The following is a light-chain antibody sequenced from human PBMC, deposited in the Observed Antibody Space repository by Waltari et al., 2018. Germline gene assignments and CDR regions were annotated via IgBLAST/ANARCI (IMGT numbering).Light chain of an antibody. Sequence: IQMTQSPSSVSASVGDRVNISCRASRGVNTWFAWYQQRPGNAPKLLIYDASTLQSGVPSRFSGGGSGTDFTLTINSLQPEDFATYYCLQTYNFPLTFGGGTAVEIK. CDR1: RGVNTW. CDR2: DAS. J-gene: IGKJ4*01. V-gene: IGKV1D-12*01. CDR3: LQTYNFPLT.